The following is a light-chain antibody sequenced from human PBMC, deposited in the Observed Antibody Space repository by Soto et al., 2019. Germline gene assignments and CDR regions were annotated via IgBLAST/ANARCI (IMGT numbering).Light chain of an antibody. Sequence: EIVLTQSPGTLSLSPGERATLSCRASQSVSSSYLAWYQQKPGQAPRLLIYGASSRATGIPDRFSGSGSGTDFTVTISRLEPEDFAVYYCQQYGSSLPLFTFGPGTKVDIK. CDR1: QSVSSSY. CDR3: QQYGSSLPLFT. CDR2: GAS. J-gene: IGKJ3*01. V-gene: IGKV3-20*01.